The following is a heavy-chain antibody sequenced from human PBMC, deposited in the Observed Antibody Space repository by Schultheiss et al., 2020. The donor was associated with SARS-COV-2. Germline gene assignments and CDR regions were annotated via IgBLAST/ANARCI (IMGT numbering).Heavy chain of an antibody. Sequence: GGSLRLSCAASEFTFSSYWMHWVRQAPGKGLVWVSRINIEGSSTSYVDSVKGRFTISRDNAKNTLYLQMNSLRAEDTAVYYCAKATPAASDYDFWSGYIQKHYYYYGMDVWGQGTTVTVSS. J-gene: IGHJ6*02. CDR2: INIEGSST. CDR1: EFTFSSYW. V-gene: IGHV3-74*01. D-gene: IGHD3-3*01. CDR3: AKATPAASDYDFWSGYIQKHYYYYGMDV.